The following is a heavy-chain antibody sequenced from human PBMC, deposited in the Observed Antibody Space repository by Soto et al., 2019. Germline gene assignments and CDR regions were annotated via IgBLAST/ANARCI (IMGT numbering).Heavy chain of an antibody. J-gene: IGHJ6*02. CDR2: ISESGDGT. CDR3: AKNGDFWSWGMDV. Sequence: GGSLRLSCAASGFTFRAYLMSWVRQAPGKGLEWVSLISESGDGTYYADSVKGRFTISRDNSQRTLNLQMNSLRAEDTAVYYCAKNGDFWSWGMDVWGQGTTVTVSS. CDR1: GFTFRAYL. V-gene: IGHV3-23*01. D-gene: IGHD3-3*01.